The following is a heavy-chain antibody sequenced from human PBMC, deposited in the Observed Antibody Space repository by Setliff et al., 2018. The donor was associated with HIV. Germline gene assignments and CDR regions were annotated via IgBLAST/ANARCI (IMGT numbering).Heavy chain of an antibody. V-gene: IGHV4-39*01. Sequence: PSETLSLTCTVSGGSINSTSYYWGWIRQPPGNGLEWIGSIYHTGSTYYKPSLKSRVTISVDTSKNQFSLRLSSVAAGDTAVYYCARSIVPVASGYYYFEYCGQGTLFTVSS. CDR1: GGSINSTSYY. D-gene: IGHD3-3*01. J-gene: IGHJ4*02. CDR2: IYHTGST. CDR3: ARSIVPVASGYYYFEY.